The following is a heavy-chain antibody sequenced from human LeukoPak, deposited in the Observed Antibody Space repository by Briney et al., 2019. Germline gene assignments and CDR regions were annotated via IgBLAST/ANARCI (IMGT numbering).Heavy chain of an antibody. J-gene: IGHJ5*02. CDR1: SGSISSSSFS. V-gene: IGHV4-39*07. D-gene: IGHD3-10*01. Sequence: SETLSLTCTVSSGSISSSSFSWGWIRQPPGKGLEWIGSLYYGGSTYYNPSLKRRVTMSVDTSKNQFSLKLTSVTAADTAVYYCARRLRFVGVWFDPWGQGTLVTVSS. CDR3: ARRLRFVGVWFDP. CDR2: LYYGGST.